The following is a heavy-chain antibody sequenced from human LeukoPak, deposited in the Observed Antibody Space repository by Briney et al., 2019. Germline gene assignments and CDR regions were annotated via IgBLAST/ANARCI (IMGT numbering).Heavy chain of an antibody. V-gene: IGHV4-4*02. J-gene: IGHJ4*02. D-gene: IGHD3-10*01. Sequence: SETLSLTCGVSGGSVINTNWWTWVRQPPGKGLEWIGEVHLDGRTNYNPSLESRLTMSVDVSENQVSLKLTSVTAADTAVYYCARRDYPGSGSYYNGWGQGTLVTVSS. CDR2: VHLDGRT. CDR3: ARRDYPGSGSYYNG. CDR1: GGSVINTNW.